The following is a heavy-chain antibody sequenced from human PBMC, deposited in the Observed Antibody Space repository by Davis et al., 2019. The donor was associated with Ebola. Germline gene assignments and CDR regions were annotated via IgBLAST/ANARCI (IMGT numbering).Heavy chain of an antibody. CDR2: MHYSGST. CDR3: ARGGVRVRYYYYGMDV. D-gene: IGHD3-10*01. J-gene: IGHJ6*02. V-gene: IGHV4-39*01. CDR1: GGSISSVGYY. Sequence: SETLSLTCSVSGGSISSVGYYWGWIRQSPGKGLEWIGTMHYSGSTYYNPSLKSRVTMSVDKSKNQFSLKLSSVTAADTAVYYCARGGVRVRYYYYGMDVWGQGTTVTVSS.